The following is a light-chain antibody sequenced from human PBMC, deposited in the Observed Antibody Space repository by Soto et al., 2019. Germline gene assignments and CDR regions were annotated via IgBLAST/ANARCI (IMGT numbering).Light chain of an antibody. CDR3: QKRSNWPRT. CDR1: QSVSSY. J-gene: IGKJ1*01. Sequence: ELVLTQCPATLSLSPGESATLSCRASQSVSSYLAWYQQKTGQAPRILIYDESNRATGIPARFSGSGSGTDLNLTISRLEPEDFAVYYCQKRSNWPRTFGQGTKVDIK. V-gene: IGKV3-11*01. CDR2: DES.